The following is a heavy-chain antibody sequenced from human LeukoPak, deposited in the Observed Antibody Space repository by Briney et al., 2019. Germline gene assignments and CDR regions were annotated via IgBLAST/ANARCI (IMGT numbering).Heavy chain of an antibody. V-gene: IGHV4-59*08. J-gene: IGHJ5*02. Sequence: PSETLSLTCTVSGGSISSYYWSWIRQPPGKGLEWIGYVYYSGSTNYNPSLKSRVTISIDTSKNQFSLKLSSVTAADTAVYYCARLFTHNCFDPWGQGTLVTVSS. CDR1: GGSISSYY. D-gene: IGHD2-15*01. CDR2: VYYSGST. CDR3: ARLFTHNCFDP.